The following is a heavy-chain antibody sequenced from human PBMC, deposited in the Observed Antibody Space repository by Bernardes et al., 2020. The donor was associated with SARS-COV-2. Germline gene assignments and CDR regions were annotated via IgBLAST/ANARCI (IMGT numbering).Heavy chain of an antibody. CDR2: ISGTSVGT. CDR1: GFTFSAYT. J-gene: IGHJ4*02. V-gene: IGHV3-21*06. D-gene: IGHD4-4*01. CDR3: ARVDFSNLYYFDY. Sequence: GGSLRLSCAASGFTFSAYTMSWVRQAPGKGLEWVSTISGTSVGTYYADSVRGRFTISRDNAKNSVSLQMNSLRAEDTAVYYCARVDFSNLYYFDYWGQGTPVTVSS.